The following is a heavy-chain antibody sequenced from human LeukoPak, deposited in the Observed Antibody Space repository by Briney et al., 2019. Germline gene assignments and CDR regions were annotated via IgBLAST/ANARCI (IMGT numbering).Heavy chain of an antibody. J-gene: IGHJ6*02. CDR2: IYYSGST. V-gene: IGHV4-59*01. Sequence: SETLSLTCTVPGGSISSDYWSWMRQPPGKGLEWMGYIYYSGSTNYNISLKCRVTISLESSKNQFSLKVSSVTAADTAVYYCASVMLGPNEFYYYGMDVWGQGTTVTVSS. CDR3: ASVMLGPNEFYYYGMDV. D-gene: IGHD2-8*01. CDR1: GGSISSDY.